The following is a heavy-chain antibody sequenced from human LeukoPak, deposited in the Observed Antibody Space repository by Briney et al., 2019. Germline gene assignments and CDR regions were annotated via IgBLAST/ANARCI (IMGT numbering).Heavy chain of an antibody. V-gene: IGHV3-30*02. CDR3: AKVGSGRKSVDY. D-gene: IGHD3-10*01. CDR1: GFTFSSYG. J-gene: IGHJ4*02. Sequence: GGSLRLSRAASGFTFSSYGMHWVRQAPGKGLEWVAFIRYDGSNKYYADSVKGRFTIARDNSKNTLYLQMNSLRAEDTAVYYCAKVGSGRKSVDYWGQGTLVTVSS. CDR2: IRYDGSNK.